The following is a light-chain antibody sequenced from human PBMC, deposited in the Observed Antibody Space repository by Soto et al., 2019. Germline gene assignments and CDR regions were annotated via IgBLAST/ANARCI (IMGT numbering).Light chain of an antibody. J-gene: IGKJ5*01. Sequence: EMVLTQSPGTLSLSPGGRATLSCRAIQTTSRRYLAWYQQTPGQAPRLLIYGAITRATGIPDRFSGSWSGTDFTLTIDRLEPEDFAVYYCQHYGSSVPITFGQGTRLEIK. CDR1: QTTSRRY. CDR3: QHYGSSVPIT. V-gene: IGKV3-20*01. CDR2: GAI.